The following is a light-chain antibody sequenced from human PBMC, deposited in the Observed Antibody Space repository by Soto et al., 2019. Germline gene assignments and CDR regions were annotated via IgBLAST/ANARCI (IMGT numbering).Light chain of an antibody. CDR3: QQYDTVPNT. Sequence: DIQMTQSPSSLSASVGDRVTITCQASQDITNYLNWYQQKAGKAPKLLLYDASNLEIGVPSRFSGSGSGTDFTFTINSLQPEDIGTYYCQQYDTVPNTFGQGTKVEMK. CDR2: DAS. J-gene: IGKJ2*01. V-gene: IGKV1-33*01. CDR1: QDITNY.